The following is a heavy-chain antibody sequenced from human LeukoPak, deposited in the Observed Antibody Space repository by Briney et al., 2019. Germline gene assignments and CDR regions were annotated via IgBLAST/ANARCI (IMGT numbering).Heavy chain of an antibody. CDR3: AKDGSYIVVVNYYGMDV. CDR2: ISGSGGST. CDR1: GFTFSSYA. J-gene: IGHJ6*02. D-gene: IGHD2-2*01. Sequence: PGGSLRLSCAASGFTFSSYAMSWVRQAPGKGLEWVSAISGSGGSTYYADSVKGRFTISRDNSKNTLYLQMNSLRAEDTAVYYCAKDGSYIVVVNYYGMDVWGQGTTVTVS. V-gene: IGHV3-23*01.